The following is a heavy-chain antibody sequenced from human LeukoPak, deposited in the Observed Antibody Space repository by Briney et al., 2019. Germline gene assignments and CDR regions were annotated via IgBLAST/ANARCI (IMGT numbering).Heavy chain of an antibody. CDR3: AGGNWVRGENYYYGMDV. Sequence: PSETLSLTCAVYGGSFSGCYWSWIRQPPGNGLEWIGEINHSGSTYYNPSLKSRVTISVDRSKNQFSLKLSSVTAADTAVYYCAGGNWVRGENYYYGMDVWGQGTTVTVSS. D-gene: IGHD3-10*01. J-gene: IGHJ6*02. CDR2: INHSGST. V-gene: IGHV4-34*01. CDR1: GGSFSGCY.